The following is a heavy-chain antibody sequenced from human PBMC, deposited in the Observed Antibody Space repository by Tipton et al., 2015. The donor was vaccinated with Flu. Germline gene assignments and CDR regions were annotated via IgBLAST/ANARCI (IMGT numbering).Heavy chain of an antibody. V-gene: IGHV4-59*08. J-gene: IGHJ3*02. Sequence: TLSLTCTVSGGSISSYYWSWIRQPPGKGLEWIGYIYYSGSTNYNPSLKSRVTISVDTSKNQFSLKLSSVTAAGTAVYYCARRADIVVVPAAIGAFDIWGQGTMITVSS. CDR2: IYYSGST. CDR1: GGSISSYY. CDR3: ARRADIVVVPAAIGAFDI. D-gene: IGHD2-2*01.